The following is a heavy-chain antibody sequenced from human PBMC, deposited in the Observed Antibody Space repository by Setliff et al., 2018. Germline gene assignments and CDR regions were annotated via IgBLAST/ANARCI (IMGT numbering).Heavy chain of an antibody. V-gene: IGHV4-39*07. D-gene: IGHD2-2*01. J-gene: IGHJ5*02. CDR3: ASGVYCRSTSCSPGLNWFDP. CDR2: HNHSGST. Sequence: PSETLSLTCTVSGGSISSCVYYWSWIRQPPGKGLEWIGEHNHSGSTNYNPSHKSRVTISVYTSKNQFCLMLSSVTAADTAVYYCASGVYCRSTSCSPGLNWFDPWGQGTLVTVSS. CDR1: GGSISSCVYY.